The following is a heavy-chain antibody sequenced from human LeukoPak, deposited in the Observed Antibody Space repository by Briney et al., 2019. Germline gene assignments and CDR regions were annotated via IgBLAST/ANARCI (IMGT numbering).Heavy chain of an antibody. CDR1: GGTFSSYA. V-gene: IGHV1-69*13. J-gene: IGHJ4*02. CDR3: AGTGGNSDFDY. CDR2: IIPIFGTA. Sequence: GASVKVSCKASGGTFSSYAISWVRQAPGQGLEWMGGIIPIFGTANYAQKFQGRVTITADESTSAAYMELSSLRSEDTAVYYCAGTGGNSDFDYWGQGTLVTVSS. D-gene: IGHD4-23*01.